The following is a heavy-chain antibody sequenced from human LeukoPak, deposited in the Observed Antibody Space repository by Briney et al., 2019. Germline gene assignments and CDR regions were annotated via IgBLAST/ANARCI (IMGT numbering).Heavy chain of an antibody. CDR2: IYYSGST. J-gene: IGHJ5*02. CDR3: ARRGYCSGGSCYAGLNWFDP. CDR1: GGSISSGGHY. D-gene: IGHD2-15*01. Sequence: SETLSLTCTVSGGSISSGGHYWSWIRQPPGKGLEWIGHIYYSGSTYYNPSLKSRVTISVDTSKNQFSLKLSSVSAADTAVYYCARRGYCSGGSCYAGLNWFDPWGQGTLVTVSS. V-gene: IGHV4-30-4*01.